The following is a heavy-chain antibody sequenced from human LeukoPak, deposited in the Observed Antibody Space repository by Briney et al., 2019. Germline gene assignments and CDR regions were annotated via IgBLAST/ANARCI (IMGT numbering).Heavy chain of an antibody. Sequence: ASVKVSCKASGYTFTSYGISWVRQAPGQGLEWMGWISAYNGNTNYAQKLQGRVTMTTDTSTSTAYMELRSLRSDDTAVYYCASILSPQLLGHDTFDIWGQGTMVTVSS. CDR2: ISAYNGNT. D-gene: IGHD2-2*01. CDR1: GYTFTSYG. V-gene: IGHV1-18*01. CDR3: ASILSPQLLGHDTFDI. J-gene: IGHJ3*02.